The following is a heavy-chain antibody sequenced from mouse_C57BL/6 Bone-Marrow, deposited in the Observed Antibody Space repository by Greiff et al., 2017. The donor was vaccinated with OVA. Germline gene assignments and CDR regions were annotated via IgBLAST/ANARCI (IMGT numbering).Heavy chain of an antibody. J-gene: IGHJ1*03. CDR3: ARGGLYYDYGNWYFDV. V-gene: IGHV1-54*01. CDR2: INPGSGGT. Sequence: VQLQQSGAELVRPGTSVKVSCKASGYAFTNYLIEWVKQRPGQGLEWIGVINPGSGGTNYNEKFKGKATLTADKSSSTAYMQLSSLTSEDSAVYFCARGGLYYDYGNWYFDVWGTGTTVTVSS. CDR1: GYAFTNYL. D-gene: IGHD2-4*01.